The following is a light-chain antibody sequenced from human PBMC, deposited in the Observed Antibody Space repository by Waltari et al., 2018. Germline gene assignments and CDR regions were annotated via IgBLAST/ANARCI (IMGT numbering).Light chain of an antibody. CDR1: QDISHY. J-gene: IGKJ3*01. CDR2: DSS. CDR3: QRYDNLPIFA. Sequence: DIQMTHSPSSLSASVGDRVTITCQASQDISHYLNWYQQKPGKPPKLLVRDSSNLEAGVPSRFSGSQSGKQFTFTISSLQPEDIATYYCQRYDNLPIFAFGPGTKVNI. V-gene: IGKV1-33*01.